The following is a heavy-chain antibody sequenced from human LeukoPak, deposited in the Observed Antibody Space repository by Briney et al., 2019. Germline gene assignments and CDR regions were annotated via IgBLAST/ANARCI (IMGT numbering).Heavy chain of an antibody. CDR2: NRWNSGGI. CDR1: GFTFDDYA. D-gene: IGHD3-22*01. Sequence: PGGSLTLSCAASGFTFDDYAMHWPRQAPGKGLEWVSGNRWNSGGIAYADSVKGRFTISRDNAKNSLYLQINSRRPEDTALYYCANGDDGSGYYYSWTYWGQGTLVTVSS. CDR3: ANGDDGSGYYYSWTY. V-gene: IGHV3-9*01. J-gene: IGHJ4*02.